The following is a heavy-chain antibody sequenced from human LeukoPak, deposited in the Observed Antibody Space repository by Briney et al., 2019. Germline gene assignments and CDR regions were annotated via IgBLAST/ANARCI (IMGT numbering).Heavy chain of an antibody. CDR1: GFTFSNAW. CDR3: TTDLPICSSTSCFRDAFDI. Sequence: GGSLRLSCAASGFTFSNAWMSWVRQAPGKGLEWVGRIKSKTDGGTTDYAAPVKGRFTISRDDSKNTLYLQMNSLKTEDTAVYYCTTDLPICSSTSCFRDAFDIWGQGTMVTVSS. J-gene: IGHJ3*02. D-gene: IGHD2-2*01. CDR2: IKSKTDGGTT. V-gene: IGHV3-15*01.